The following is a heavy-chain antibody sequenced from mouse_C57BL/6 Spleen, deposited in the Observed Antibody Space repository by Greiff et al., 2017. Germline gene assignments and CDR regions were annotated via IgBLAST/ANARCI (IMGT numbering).Heavy chain of an antibody. CDR3: ARGTLLLRYLSY. CDR2: INPYNGGT. CDR1: GYTFTDYY. V-gene: IGHV1-19*01. D-gene: IGHD1-1*01. Sequence: VQLQQSGPVLVKPGASVKMSCKASGYTFTDYYMNWVKQSHGKSLEWIGVINPYNGGTSYNQKFKGKATLTVDKSSSTAYMELNSLTSEDSAVYYCARGTLLLRYLSYWGQGTLVTVSA. J-gene: IGHJ3*01.